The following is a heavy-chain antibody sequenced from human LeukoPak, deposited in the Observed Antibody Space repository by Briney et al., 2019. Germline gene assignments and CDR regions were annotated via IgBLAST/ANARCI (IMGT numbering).Heavy chain of an antibody. V-gene: IGHV4-30-4*01. CDR2: INYSGTT. CDR1: GGSISSGDYY. J-gene: IGHJ4*02. D-gene: IGHD2-2*01. Sequence: SETLSLTCTVSGGSISSGDYYWSWIRQPPGKGLEWIGYINYSGTTYYNPSLRSRLTISIDTSKNQFSLKLSSVTAADTAVYYCARRYCSSTSCFLFDYWGQGTLVTVPS. CDR3: ARRYCSSTSCFLFDY.